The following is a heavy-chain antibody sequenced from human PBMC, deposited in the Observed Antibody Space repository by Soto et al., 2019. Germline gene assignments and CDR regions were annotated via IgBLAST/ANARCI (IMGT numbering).Heavy chain of an antibody. CDR1: DFSLSGFY. J-gene: IGHJ4*02. CDR2: ISMSGSYK. CDR3: ASRGHCSNGQCHPFDY. D-gene: IGHD2-8*01. Sequence: WGSLRLSCVGSDFSLSGFYMSCVRHAPFKGLEWLSFISMSGSYKTYAASVEGRFTISRDNVKNILYLQMDSLRVEDTAVYYCASRGHCSNGQCHPFDYWGQGTQVTVSS. V-gene: IGHV3-11*06.